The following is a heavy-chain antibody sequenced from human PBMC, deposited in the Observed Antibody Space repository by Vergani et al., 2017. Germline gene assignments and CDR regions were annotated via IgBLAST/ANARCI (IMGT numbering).Heavy chain of an antibody. Sequence: QVQLLQSGSELKKPGASVRISCEASGYTFTNYPLIWVRQAPGQGLEFMGWIIPIFGTANYAQKFQGRVTITADESTSTAYMELSSLRSEDTAVYYCASRDITIFGVVIIRGYYYYGMDVWGQGTTVTVSS. J-gene: IGHJ6*02. D-gene: IGHD3-3*01. CDR2: IIPIFGTA. CDR3: ASRDITIFGVVIIRGYYYYGMDV. CDR1: GYTFTNYP. V-gene: IGHV1-69*01.